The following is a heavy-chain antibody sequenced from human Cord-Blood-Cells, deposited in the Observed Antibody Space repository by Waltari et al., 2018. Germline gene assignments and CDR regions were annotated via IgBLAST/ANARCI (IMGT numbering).Heavy chain of an antibody. J-gene: IGHJ5*02. D-gene: IGHD1-1*01. CDR2: FDPEDGET. CDR1: GYTLTELS. CDR3: ATGNGGGWNWFDP. Sequence: QVQLVQSGAEVKKPGASVKVPCKVSGYTLTELSMHWVRQAPGNGLEWMGGFDPEDGETIYAQKFQGRVTMTKDTSTDTAYMELSSLRSEDTAVYYCATGNGGGWNWFDPWGQGTLVTVSS. V-gene: IGHV1-24*01.